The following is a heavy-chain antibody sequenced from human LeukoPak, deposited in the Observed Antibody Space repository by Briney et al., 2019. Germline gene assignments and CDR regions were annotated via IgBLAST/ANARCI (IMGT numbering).Heavy chain of an antibody. V-gene: IGHV4-4*07. CDR1: GGSNSSYY. CDR2: IYTTGSS. Sequence: PSETLSLTCTVSGGSNSSYYWSWIRQPAGKGLEWLGRIYTTGSSNYNPSLTSRVTMSVDASKNKFSLKLSSVTAADTAVYYCARDNPVAGNRGIDYWGQGTLVTVSS. CDR3: ARDNPVAGNRGIDY. J-gene: IGHJ4*02. D-gene: IGHD6-19*01.